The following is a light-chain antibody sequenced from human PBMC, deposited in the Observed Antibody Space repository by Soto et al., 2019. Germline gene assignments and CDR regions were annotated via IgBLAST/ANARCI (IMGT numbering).Light chain of an antibody. CDR1: RSDVGRYNY. CDR3: SSYTSSSTRV. CDR2: EVS. Sequence: QSVLTQPPSASGSPGQSVTISCTGTRSDVGRYNYVSWYQLHPGKAPKLMIYEVSNRPSGVSNRFSGSKSGNTASLTISGLQAEDEADYYCSSYTSSSTRVFGTGTKVTVL. J-gene: IGLJ1*01. V-gene: IGLV2-14*01.